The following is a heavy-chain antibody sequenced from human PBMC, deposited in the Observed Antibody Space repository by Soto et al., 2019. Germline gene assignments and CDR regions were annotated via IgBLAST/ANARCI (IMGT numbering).Heavy chain of an antibody. D-gene: IGHD2-15*01. Sequence: QVQLVQPGAEVKKPGASVKVSCKASGYNFMRYGFTWVRQAPGQGLEWMGWINVYNGETKYPQKIQGRVTMTTDKSTNIVYIVLRSRTSDDTAVYYCAIWISGGYADLFVPWGHGTLFTVSS. CDR1: GYNFMRYG. J-gene: IGHJ5*02. CDR3: AIWISGGYADLFVP. CDR2: INVYNGET. V-gene: IGHV1-18*04.